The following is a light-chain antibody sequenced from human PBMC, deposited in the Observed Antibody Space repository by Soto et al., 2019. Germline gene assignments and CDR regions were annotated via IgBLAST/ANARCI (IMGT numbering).Light chain of an antibody. CDR2: GAS. Sequence: EVVLTLSPGTLSLSPRARAPLSCMASQSVSSSYLAWYQQKPGQAPRLLIYGASNRATGIPDRFSGSGSGTDFTLTISRLEPEDFAVYYCQQYGSSGTVGQGTKVDIK. CDR3: QQYGSSGT. V-gene: IGKV3-20*01. CDR1: QSVSSSY. J-gene: IGKJ1*01.